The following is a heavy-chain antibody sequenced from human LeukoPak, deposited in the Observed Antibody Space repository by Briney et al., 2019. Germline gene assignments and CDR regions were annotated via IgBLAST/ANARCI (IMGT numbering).Heavy chain of an antibody. CDR3: ARVTAVAGDYFDY. J-gene: IGHJ4*02. Sequence: ASVKVSCEASGYTFTGYYMHWVRQAPGQGLEWMGWINPNSGGTNYAQKFQGRVTMTRDTSISTAYMELSRLRSDDTAVYYCARVTAVAGDYFDYWGQGTLVTVSS. CDR2: INPNSGGT. V-gene: IGHV1-2*02. D-gene: IGHD6-19*01. CDR1: GYTFTGYY.